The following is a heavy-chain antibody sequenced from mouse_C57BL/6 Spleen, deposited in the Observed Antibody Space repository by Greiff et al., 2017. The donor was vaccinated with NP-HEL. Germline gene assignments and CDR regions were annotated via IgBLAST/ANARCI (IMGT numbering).Heavy chain of an antibody. CDR2: IYPRSGNT. CDR3: ARWRSYYIDY. V-gene: IGHV1-81*01. CDR1: GYTFTSYG. J-gene: IGHJ2*02. Sequence: VQLQQSGAELARPGASVKLSCKASGYTFTSYGMSWVKQRTGQGLEWIGEIYPRSGNTYYNENVKGKATLTADKSSSTAYMELSSLTSEDYAVYVCARWRSYYIDYWGQGTSLTVSS.